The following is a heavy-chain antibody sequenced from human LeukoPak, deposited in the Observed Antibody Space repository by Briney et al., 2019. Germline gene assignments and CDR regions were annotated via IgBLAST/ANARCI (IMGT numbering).Heavy chain of an antibody. CDR2: IYYSGST. J-gene: IGHJ2*01. D-gene: IGHD3-10*01. CDR3: ARVFYYGSGTFDL. V-gene: IGHV4-59*01. Sequence: PETLSLTCTVSGGSISSYYWSWIRQPPGKGLEWIGYIYYSGSTTYNPSLRGRVTISVDTSKNQFSLKLSSVTAADTAVYYCARVFYYGSGTFDLWGRGTLVTVSS. CDR1: GGSISSYY.